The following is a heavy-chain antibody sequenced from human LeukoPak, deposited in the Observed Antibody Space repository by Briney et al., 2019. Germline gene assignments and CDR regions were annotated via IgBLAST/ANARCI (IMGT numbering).Heavy chain of an antibody. V-gene: IGHV3-21*01. D-gene: IGHD4-17*01. J-gene: IGHJ4*02. CDR1: GFTFSSYS. CDR2: ISSSSSYI. CDR3: ARGLGTTVTTDY. Sequence: GGSLRLSCAASGFTFSSYSMNWVRQAPGKGLEWVSSISSSSSYIYYADSVKGRFTISRDNAKNSLYLQMNSLRAEDTAVYYCARGLGTTVTTDYRGQGTLVTVSS.